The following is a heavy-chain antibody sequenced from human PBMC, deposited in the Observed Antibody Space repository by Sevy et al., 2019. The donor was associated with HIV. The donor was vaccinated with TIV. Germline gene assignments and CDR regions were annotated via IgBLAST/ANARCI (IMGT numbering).Heavy chain of an antibody. J-gene: IGHJ3*01. CDR3: AKPDPDYDSSGYSV. Sequence: GGSLRLSCAASGFTFSSYAMSWVRQAPGKGLEWVSAISGSGGSSYYADSVKGRFTISRDNSKNTLYLQMNSLRAEDTAVYYCAKPDPDYDSSGYSVWGQGTMVTVSS. CDR2: ISGSGGSS. D-gene: IGHD3-22*01. CDR1: GFTFSSYA. V-gene: IGHV3-23*01.